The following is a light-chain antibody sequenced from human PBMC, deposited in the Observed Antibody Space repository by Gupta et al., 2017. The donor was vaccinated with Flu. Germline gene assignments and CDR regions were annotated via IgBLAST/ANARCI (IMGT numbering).Light chain of an antibody. Sequence: DIEVTQSPSSLSASAGDRVTITCRASQSVGYYLAWYQQKPGKPPKLLINRASNLENGVPSRFSGSGSGTEFTLTISGLQPDDFATYYCQQYDSYPWAFGQGTKVEIK. CDR3: QQYDSYPWA. J-gene: IGKJ1*01. CDR1: QSVGYY. CDR2: RAS. V-gene: IGKV1-5*03.